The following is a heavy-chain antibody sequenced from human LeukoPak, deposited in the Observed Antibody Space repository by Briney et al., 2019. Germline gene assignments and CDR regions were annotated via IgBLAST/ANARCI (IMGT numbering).Heavy chain of an antibody. CDR3: ARLMGERSLFDY. Sequence: GALSLSCAASGFTFSSCWMTWVRQAPGKGLEWVANIKQDGNEKYYVDSVKGRFSISRDNAKNSVYLQMNSLRAEDTAVYYCARLMGERSLFDYWGQGVLVTVSS. V-gene: IGHV3-7*02. CDR1: GFTFSSCW. J-gene: IGHJ4*02. D-gene: IGHD1-26*01. CDR2: IKQDGNEK.